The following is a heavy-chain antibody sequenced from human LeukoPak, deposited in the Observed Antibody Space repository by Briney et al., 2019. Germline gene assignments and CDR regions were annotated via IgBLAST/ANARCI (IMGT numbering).Heavy chain of an antibody. CDR3: AKPRGYCSSTSCYANYYYYYGMDV. J-gene: IGHJ6*04. Sequence: GGSLRPSCAASGFTFSSYAMSWVRQAPGKGLEWVSAISSSGGSTYYADSVKGRFTISRDNSKNTLYLQMNSLRAEDTAVYYCAKPRGYCSSTSCYANYYYYYGMDVWGKGTTVTVSS. D-gene: IGHD2-2*01. V-gene: IGHV3-23*01. CDR2: ISSSGGST. CDR1: GFTFSSYA.